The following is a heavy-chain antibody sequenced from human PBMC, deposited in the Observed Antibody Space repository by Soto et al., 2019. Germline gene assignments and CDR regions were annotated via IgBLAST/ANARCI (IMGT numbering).Heavy chain of an antibody. Sequence: SETLSLTCTVSGGSITNTDYYWGWIRQPPGKGLEWIGYIYYSGSTNYNPSPKSRVTISVDTSKNQFSLKLSSVTAADTAVYYCARVGYSSSFWFDPWGQGTLVTVSS. J-gene: IGHJ5*02. D-gene: IGHD6-6*01. CDR3: ARVGYSSSFWFDP. CDR1: GGSITNTDYY. V-gene: IGHV4-61*05. CDR2: IYYSGST.